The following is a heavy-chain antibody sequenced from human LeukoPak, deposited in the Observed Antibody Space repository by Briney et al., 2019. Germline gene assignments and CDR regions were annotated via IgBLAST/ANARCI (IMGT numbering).Heavy chain of an antibody. D-gene: IGHD3-22*01. Sequence: PGGSLRLSCAASGFTVVTNYMSWVRQAPGKGLEWVSVIYAGGATYYSDSVRGRFTISRDNSKNTLYLQMNSLRAEDTAVYYCTKGNSGYYYPHFDYWGQGTLVTVSS. CDR3: TKGNSGYYYPHFDY. CDR1: GFTVVTNY. V-gene: IGHV3-66*01. J-gene: IGHJ4*02. CDR2: IYAGGAT.